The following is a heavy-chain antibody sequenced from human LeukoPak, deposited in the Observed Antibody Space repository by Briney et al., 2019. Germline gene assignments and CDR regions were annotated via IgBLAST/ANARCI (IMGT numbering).Heavy chain of an antibody. D-gene: IGHD4-17*01. J-gene: IGHJ4*02. Sequence: QPRGSLRPSSVASGFTLSTSWMHWVRQVPGKGMMWVSRINSDGSSTNYADSVKGRFTISRDNAKNTLYLQIDSLRADDTAVYYCARGYGDSFDYWGQGTLVTVSS. V-gene: IGHV3-74*01. CDR2: INSDGSST. CDR1: GFTLSTSW. CDR3: ARGYGDSFDY.